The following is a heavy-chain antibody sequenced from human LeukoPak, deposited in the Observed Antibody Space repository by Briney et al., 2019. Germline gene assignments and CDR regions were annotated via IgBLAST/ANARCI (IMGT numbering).Heavy chain of an antibody. CDR3: ARGYYDYVWGSHFDY. CDR1: GFTFSSYS. D-gene: IGHD3-16*01. CDR2: IKQDGSEK. V-gene: IGHV3-7*04. J-gene: IGHJ4*02. Sequence: GGSLRLSCAASGFTFSSYSMNWVRQAPGKGLEWVANIKQDGSEKYYVDSVKGRFTISRDNAKNSLYLQMNSLRAEDTAVYYCARGYYDYVWGSHFDYWGQGTLVTVSS.